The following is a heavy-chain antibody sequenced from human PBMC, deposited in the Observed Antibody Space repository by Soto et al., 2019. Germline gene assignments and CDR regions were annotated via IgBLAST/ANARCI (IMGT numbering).Heavy chain of an antibody. J-gene: IGHJ6*03. V-gene: IGHV4-59*01. Sequence: SETLSLTCTVSGGSISSYYWSWIRQPPGKGLEWIGYIYYSGSTNYNPSLKSRVTISVDTSKNQFSLKLSSVTAADTAVYYCARVTYYYYYMDVWGKGTTVTVSS. CDR3: ARVTYYYYYMDV. CDR2: IYYSGST. CDR1: GGSISSYY.